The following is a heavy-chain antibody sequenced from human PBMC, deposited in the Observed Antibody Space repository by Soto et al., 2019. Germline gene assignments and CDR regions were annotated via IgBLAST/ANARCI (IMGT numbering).Heavy chain of an antibody. CDR1: VVTFSTAW. CDR2: IKSKTDGGTT. D-gene: IGHD3-3*01. V-gene: IGHV3-15*07. Sequence: GGNLRLSCAASVVTFSTAWMIWVRQAPGKGLESVGRIKSKTDGGTTDYAAPVKGRFTISRDDSKNTLYLQMNSLKTEDTAVYYCTTDSFWSGYLYYWGQGTLVTVSS. CDR3: TTDSFWSGYLYY. J-gene: IGHJ4*02.